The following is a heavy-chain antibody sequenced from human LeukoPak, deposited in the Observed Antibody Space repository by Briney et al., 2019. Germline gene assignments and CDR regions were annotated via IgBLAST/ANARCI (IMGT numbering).Heavy chain of an antibody. CDR2: MNPNSGNT. CDR3: ARGSYYDFWSGLYYFDY. J-gene: IGHJ4*02. V-gene: IGHV1-8*03. D-gene: IGHD3-3*01. CDR1: GYTFTSYD. Sequence: ASVKVSCKASGYTFTSYDINWVRQATGQGLEWMGWMNPNSGNTGYAQKFQGRVTITRNTSISTAYMELSSLRSEDTAVYYCARGSYYDFWSGLYYFDYWGQGTLVTVSS.